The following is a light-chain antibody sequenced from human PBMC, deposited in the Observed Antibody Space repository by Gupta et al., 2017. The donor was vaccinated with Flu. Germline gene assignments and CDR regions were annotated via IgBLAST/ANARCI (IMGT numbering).Light chain of an antibody. CDR1: QSISIN. Sequence: SPAPLSVSPGDRVTLSCRASQSISINLAWYQQKPGRAPRLLNYGAIHRAAGIPARFSGSGSGTEFTLTISSLQSEDFAVYYCEQYNTWPLFGPGTKVDIK. J-gene: IGKJ3*01. CDR3: EQYNTWPL. CDR2: GAI. V-gene: IGKV3-15*01.